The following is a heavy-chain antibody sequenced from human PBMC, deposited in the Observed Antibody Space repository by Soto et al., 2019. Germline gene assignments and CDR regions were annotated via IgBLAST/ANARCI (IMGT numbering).Heavy chain of an antibody. CDR2: ISGSGGST. V-gene: IGHV3-23*01. D-gene: IGHD1-7*01. Sequence: EVQLLESGGDLVQPGGSLRLSCAASGFTFSSYAMSWVRQAPGKGLEWVSAISGSGGSTYYADSVKGRFTISRDNSKNTLYLQMNSLRAEDTAVYYCAKDLPLYNWNSVWGYFDYWGQGTLVTVSS. CDR3: AKDLPLYNWNSVWGYFDY. CDR1: GFTFSSYA. J-gene: IGHJ4*02.